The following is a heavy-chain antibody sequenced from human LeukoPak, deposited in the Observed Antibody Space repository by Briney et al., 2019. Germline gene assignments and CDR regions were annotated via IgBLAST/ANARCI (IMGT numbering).Heavy chain of an antibody. D-gene: IGHD5-24*01. J-gene: IGHJ4*02. CDR1: GGSISSSNW. Sequence: PSETLSLTCAVSGGSISSSNWWSWVRQPPGKGLEWIGEIYHSGSTNYNPSLKSRVTISVDKSKNQFSLKLSSVTAADTAVYYCARQGLYPVMATTTQRPFDYWGQGTLVTVSS. V-gene: IGHV4-4*02. CDR3: ARQGLYPVMATTTQRPFDY. CDR2: IYHSGST.